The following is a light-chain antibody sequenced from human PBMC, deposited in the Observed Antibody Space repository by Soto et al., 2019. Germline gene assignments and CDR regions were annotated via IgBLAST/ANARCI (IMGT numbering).Light chain of an antibody. V-gene: IGKV3-15*01. CDR3: QQNDNWPET. Sequence: EIVMTQSPATLSVSPGERATLSCRASQSVSNNLAWYQHKPGQAPRLLIYAASTRATGIPARFSGSGSGTEFTLTISSLQSEDFAAYYCQQNDNWPETFGQGTKVDIK. CDR1: QSVSNN. CDR2: AAS. J-gene: IGKJ1*01.